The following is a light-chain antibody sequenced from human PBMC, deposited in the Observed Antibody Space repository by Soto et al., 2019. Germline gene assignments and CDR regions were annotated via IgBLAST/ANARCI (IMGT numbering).Light chain of an antibody. CDR3: YSYAGGGVGK. J-gene: IGLJ2*01. Sequence: QSALTRPASVAGSPGQWITISCTGASSDVGSYNLVSWYQQHPGKAPKLMIYEVSQRPSGVSNRFSGSKSGNTASLTISGLQAEDEADYYCYSYAGGGVGKFGGGTKLTVL. CDR1: SSDVGSYNL. V-gene: IGLV2-23*02. CDR2: EVS.